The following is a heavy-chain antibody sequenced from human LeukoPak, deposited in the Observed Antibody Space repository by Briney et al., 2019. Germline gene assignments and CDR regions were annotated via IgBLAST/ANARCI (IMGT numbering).Heavy chain of an antibody. CDR1: GFTFSSYW. D-gene: IGHD5-18*01. V-gene: IGHV3-74*01. CDR3: ARVGYNNGLDY. J-gene: IGHJ4*02. CDR2: INTDGSSI. Sequence: HPGGSLRLSCAASGFTFSSYWMHWVRQVPGKGLVYVSHINTDGSSIGYADSVKGRFTISRDNAKNTLFLQMNSLRAEDKAVYYCARVGYNNGLDYWDQGTLVTVSS.